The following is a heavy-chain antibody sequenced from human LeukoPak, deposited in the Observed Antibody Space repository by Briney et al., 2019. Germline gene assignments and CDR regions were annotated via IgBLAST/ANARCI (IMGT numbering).Heavy chain of an antibody. J-gene: IGHJ6*02. Sequence: GGSLRLSCAASGFTFSSYAMHWVRQAPGKGLEWVAVISYDGSNKYYADSVKGRFTISRDNSKNTLYLQMNSLRAEDTAVYYCARDFHGQLGPYYYYYGMDVWGQGTTVTVSS. CDR3: ARDFHGQLGPYYYYYGMDV. D-gene: IGHD6-13*01. CDR1: GFTFSSYA. V-gene: IGHV3-30-3*01. CDR2: ISYDGSNK.